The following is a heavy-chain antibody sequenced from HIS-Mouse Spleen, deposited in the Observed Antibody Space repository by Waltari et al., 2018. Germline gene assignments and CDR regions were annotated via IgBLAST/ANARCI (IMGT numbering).Heavy chain of an antibody. J-gene: IGHJ2*01. V-gene: IGHV1-2*02. Sequence: QVQLVQSGAEVKKPGASVKVSCKASGYTFTGYYMHWVRQAPGQGLDVLGWINPNSGGNNYAQKFQGRVTMTRDTSISTAYMELSRLRSDDTAVYYCARALRDYGDYYWYFDLWGRGTLVTVSS. CDR2: INPNSGGN. CDR3: ARALRDYGDYYWYFDL. D-gene: IGHD4-17*01. CDR1: GYTFTGYY.